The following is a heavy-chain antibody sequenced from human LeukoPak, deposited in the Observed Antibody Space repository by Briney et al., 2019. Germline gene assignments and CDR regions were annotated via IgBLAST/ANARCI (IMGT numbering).Heavy chain of an antibody. V-gene: IGHV3-23*01. Sequence: GGSLRLSCAASGFTFSSYAMSWVRQAPGKGLEWVSAISGSGGSTYYADSVKGRFTISRDNSKNTLYLQMTSLRAEDTAVYYCAKLRGSLGSNWFDPWGQGTLVTVSS. CDR1: GFTFSSYA. CDR2: ISGSGGST. J-gene: IGHJ5*02. CDR3: AKLRGSLGSNWFDP. D-gene: IGHD6-25*01.